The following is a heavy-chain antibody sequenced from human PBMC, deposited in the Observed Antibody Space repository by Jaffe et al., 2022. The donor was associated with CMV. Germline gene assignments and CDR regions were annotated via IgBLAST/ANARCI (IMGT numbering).Heavy chain of an antibody. J-gene: IGHJ4*02. V-gene: IGHV3-15*01. CDR2: IKSKTDGGTT. CDR3: RLQVVAWYYFDY. D-gene: IGHD2-15*01. Sequence: EVQLVESGGGLVKPGGSLRLSCAASGFTFSNAWMSWVRQAPGKGLEWVGRIKSKTDGGTTDYAAPVKGRFTISRDDSKNTLYLQMNSLKTEDTAVYYCRLQVVAWYYFDYWGQGTLVTVSS. CDR1: GFTFSNAW.